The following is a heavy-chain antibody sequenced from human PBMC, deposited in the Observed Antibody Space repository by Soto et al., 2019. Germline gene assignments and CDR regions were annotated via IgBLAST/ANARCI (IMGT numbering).Heavy chain of an antibody. CDR1: GGSISSGGYY. Sequence: QVQLQESGPGLVKPSQTLSLTCTVSGGSISSGGYYWSWIRQHPGKGLEWIGYIYYSGSTYYNPSLKSRVTISVDTSKNQFSLKLSSVTAADTAVYYCARDSYSTVNYYYGMDVWGQGTTVTVSS. V-gene: IGHV4-31*03. J-gene: IGHJ6*02. CDR2: IYYSGST. CDR3: ARDSYSTVNYYYGMDV. D-gene: IGHD4-4*01.